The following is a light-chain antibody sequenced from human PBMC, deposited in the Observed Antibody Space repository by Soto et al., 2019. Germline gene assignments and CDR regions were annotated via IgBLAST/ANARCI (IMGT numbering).Light chain of an antibody. CDR1: QDISNY. Sequence: DIQMTQSPSSLSASVGDRVTITCQASQDISNYLNWYQQKPGKAPKLLIYDASNLETGVPSRFSGSGSGTDFTVTISSLQPEDIATYYCQQYDNLFTFGPGTQVDIK. J-gene: IGKJ3*01. CDR3: QQYDNLFT. V-gene: IGKV1-33*01. CDR2: DAS.